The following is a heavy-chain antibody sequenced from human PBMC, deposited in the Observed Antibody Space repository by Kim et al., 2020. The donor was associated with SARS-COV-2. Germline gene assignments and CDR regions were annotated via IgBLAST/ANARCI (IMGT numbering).Heavy chain of an antibody. V-gene: IGHV5-51*01. D-gene: IGHD3-10*01. CDR1: GYSFTSYW. Sequence: GESLKISCKGSGYSFTSYWIGWVRQMPGKGLEWMGIIYPGDCDTRYSPSFQGQVTISADKSISTAYLQWSSLKASDTAMYYCARLIGRITMVRGVIGAFDIWGQGTMVTVSS. CDR3: ARLIGRITMVRGVIGAFDI. CDR2: IYPGDCDT. J-gene: IGHJ3*02.